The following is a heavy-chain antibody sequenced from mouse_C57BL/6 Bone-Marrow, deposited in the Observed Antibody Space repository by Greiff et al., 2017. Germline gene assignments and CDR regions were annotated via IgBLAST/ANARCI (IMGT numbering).Heavy chain of an antibody. Sequence: EVQGVESGGGLVKPGGSLKLSCAASGFTFSDYGMHWVRQAPEKGLEWVAYISSGSSTIYYADTVKGRFTISRDNAKNTLFLQMTSLRAEDTAMYYCARYDWYYAMDYWGKGTSVTVSS. D-gene: IGHD2-12*01. CDR2: ISSGSSTI. J-gene: IGHJ4*01. CDR1: GFTFSDYG. CDR3: ARYDWYYAMDY. V-gene: IGHV5-17*01.